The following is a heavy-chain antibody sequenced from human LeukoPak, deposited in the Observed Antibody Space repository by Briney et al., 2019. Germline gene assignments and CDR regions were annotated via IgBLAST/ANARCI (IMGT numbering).Heavy chain of an antibody. D-gene: IGHD6-19*01. Sequence: GGSLRLSCAASAFTISSYAMSWVRQAPGQGLEWVSAVSGSGGSTYYADSVKGRFTISRDNSKNTLYLQMNSLRAEDTAEYYCAKTLRESSGREYFDLWGRGTLVTVSS. CDR2: VSGSGGST. CDR1: AFTISSYA. CDR3: AKTLRESSGREYFDL. V-gene: IGHV3-23*01. J-gene: IGHJ2*01.